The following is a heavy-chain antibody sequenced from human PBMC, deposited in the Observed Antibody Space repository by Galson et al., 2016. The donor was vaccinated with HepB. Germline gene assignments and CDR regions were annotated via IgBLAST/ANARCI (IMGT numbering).Heavy chain of an antibody. J-gene: IGHJ5*02. CDR2: INDSGSS. V-gene: IGHV4-34*01. CDR3: VRSNAISQLLGEENYFDP. Sequence: ETLSLTCAVNGSSFSGYYWSWIRQPPGKGLEWIGEINDSGSSTYIPSLKGRVSMSADTSKKQFSLTLTSVTAADTAVYYCVRSNAISQLLGEENYFDPWGQGTLVTVSS. CDR1: GSSFSGYY. D-gene: IGHD1-7*01.